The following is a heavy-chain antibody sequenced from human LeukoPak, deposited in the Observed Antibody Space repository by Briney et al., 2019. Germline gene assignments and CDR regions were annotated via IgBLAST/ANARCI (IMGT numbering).Heavy chain of an antibody. J-gene: IGHJ4*02. V-gene: IGHV1-69*01. CDR3: AGSRDGYNHMLVY. Sequence: GSSVKVSCKASGGTFSSYAISWVRQAPGQGLEWIGGIIPIFGTANYAQKFQGRVTITADESTSTAYMELSSLRSEDTAVYYCAGSRDGYNHMLVYWGQGTLVTVSS. D-gene: IGHD5-24*01. CDR1: GGTFSSYA. CDR2: IIPIFGTA.